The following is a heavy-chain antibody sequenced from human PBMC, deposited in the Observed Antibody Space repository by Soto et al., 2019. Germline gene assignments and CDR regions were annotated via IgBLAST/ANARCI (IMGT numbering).Heavy chain of an antibody. CDR3: AREGIAAAGTYDY. Sequence: GASVKVSCKASGGTFSSYAISWVRQAPGQGLEWMGGIIPIFGTANYAQKFQGRVTITADESTSTAYMELSSLRSEDTAVYYCAREGIAAAGTYDYWGQGTLVTVSS. CDR2: IIPIFGTA. CDR1: GGTFSSYA. J-gene: IGHJ4*02. D-gene: IGHD6-13*01. V-gene: IGHV1-69*13.